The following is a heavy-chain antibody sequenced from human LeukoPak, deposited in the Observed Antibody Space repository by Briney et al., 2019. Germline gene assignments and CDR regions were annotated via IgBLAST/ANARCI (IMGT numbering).Heavy chain of an antibody. V-gene: IGHV3-23*01. CDR2: ISGSGGST. CDR3: AKGTPSYCSGGSCYSDYFDY. Sequence: GGSLRLSCAASGFTFSSYAMSWVRQAPGKGLEWVSAISGSGGSTDYADSVKGRFTISRDNSKNTLYLQMNSLRAEDTAVYYCAKGTPSYCSGGSCYSDYFDYWGQGTLVTASS. CDR1: GFTFSSYA. D-gene: IGHD2-15*01. J-gene: IGHJ4*02.